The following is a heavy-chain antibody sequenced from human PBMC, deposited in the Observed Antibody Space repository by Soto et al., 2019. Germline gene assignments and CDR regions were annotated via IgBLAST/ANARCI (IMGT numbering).Heavy chain of an antibody. CDR2: IIPILGIA. D-gene: IGHD5-18*01. V-gene: IGHV1-69*02. CDR3: ARGPIQPYYYYYGMDV. CDR1: EGTFSSYT. Sequence: QVQLVQSGAEVKKPGSSVKVSCKASEGTFSSYTISWVRQAPGQGLEWMGRIIPILGIANYAQKFQGRVTITADKSTSTAYMELSSLRSEDTAVYYCARGPIQPYYYYYGMDVWGQGTTVTVSS. J-gene: IGHJ6*02.